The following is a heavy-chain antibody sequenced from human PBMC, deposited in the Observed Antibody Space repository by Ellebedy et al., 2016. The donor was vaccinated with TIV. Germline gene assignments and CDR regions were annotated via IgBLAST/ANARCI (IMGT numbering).Heavy chain of an antibody. J-gene: IGHJ3*02. CDR1: GFTVSYTY. CDR3: ARRITGTYGDDALDI. CDR2: IHTGGET. V-gene: IGHV3-53*01. D-gene: IGHD1-20*01. Sequence: GGSLRLSCAASGFTVSYTYMSWVRQAPGKGLEWVSVIHTGGETYYADSVKGRFTISRDSSKNTLYLQMNSLRAEDTAVYYCARRITGTYGDDALDIWGQGTMVTVSS.